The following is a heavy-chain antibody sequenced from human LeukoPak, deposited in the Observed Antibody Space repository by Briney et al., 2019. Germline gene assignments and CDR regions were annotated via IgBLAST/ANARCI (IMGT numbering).Heavy chain of an antibody. J-gene: IGHJ4*02. CDR2: ISAYNGNT. CDR1: GYTFTSYG. D-gene: IGHD5-12*01. CDR3: ARDDALVATGSFDY. V-gene: IGHV1-18*01. Sequence: ASVRVSFKASGYTFTSYGINWVRQAPGHGLERMGWISAYNGNTKYAQKLQGRVTMPTDTSPSTAYMELRSLRSDDTAVYYCARDDALVATGSFDYWGQGTLVTVSS.